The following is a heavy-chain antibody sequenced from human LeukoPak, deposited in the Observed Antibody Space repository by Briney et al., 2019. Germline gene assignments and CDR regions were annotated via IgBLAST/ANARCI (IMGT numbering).Heavy chain of an antibody. CDR3: ARYCSGGSCYNYYYGMDV. Sequence: GGSLRLSCAASGFTFSSYEMNWVRQAPGKGLEWVSYISSGGSTIYYADSVKGRFTISRDNAKNSLYLQMNSLGAEDTAVYYCARYCSGGSCYNYYYGMDVWGKGTTVTVSS. CDR2: ISSGGSTI. CDR1: GFTFSSYE. D-gene: IGHD2-15*01. V-gene: IGHV3-48*03. J-gene: IGHJ6*04.